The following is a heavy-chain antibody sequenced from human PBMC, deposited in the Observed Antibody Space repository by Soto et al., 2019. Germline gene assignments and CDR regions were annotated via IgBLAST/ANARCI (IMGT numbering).Heavy chain of an antibody. CDR1: GFTFSSYG. Sequence: RRLSCAASGFTFSSYGMHWVRQAPGKGLEWVAVISYDGSNKYYADSVKGRFTISRDNSKNTLYLQMNSLRAEDTAVYCCAKDGYSLFDYWGQGTLVTVSS. D-gene: IGHD5-12*01. CDR3: AKDGYSLFDY. V-gene: IGHV3-30*18. J-gene: IGHJ4*02. CDR2: ISYDGSNK.